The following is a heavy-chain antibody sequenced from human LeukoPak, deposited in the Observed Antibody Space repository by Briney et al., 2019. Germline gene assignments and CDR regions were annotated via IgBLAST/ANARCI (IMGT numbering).Heavy chain of an antibody. CDR2: IHYSGST. Sequence: SDTLSLTCTVSGGSISSYYWSWIRQPPGKGLEWIGYIHYSGSTNYNPSLKSRVTISVDTSKNQFSLKLSSVTAADTAVYYCAGDHLRYYYGSGSRRWFDPWGQGTLVTVSS. V-gene: IGHV4-59*07. D-gene: IGHD3-10*01. CDR1: GGSISSYY. J-gene: IGHJ5*02. CDR3: AGDHLRYYYGSGSRRWFDP.